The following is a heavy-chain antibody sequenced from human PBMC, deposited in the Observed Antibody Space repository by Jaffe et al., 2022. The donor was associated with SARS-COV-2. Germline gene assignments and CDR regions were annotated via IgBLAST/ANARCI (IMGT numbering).Heavy chain of an antibody. Sequence: QITLKESGPTLVKPTQTLTLTCTFSGFSLSTSGVGVGWIRQPPGKALEWLALIYWDDDKRYSPSLKSRLTITKDTSKNQVVLTMTNMDPVDTAPYFCAHSKIGTNWLRRGITFDIWGQGTMVSVSS. CDR3: AHSKIGTNWLRRGITFDI. V-gene: IGHV2-5*02. CDR1: GFSLSTSGVG. D-gene: IGHD5-18*01. J-gene: IGHJ3*02. CDR2: IYWDDDK.